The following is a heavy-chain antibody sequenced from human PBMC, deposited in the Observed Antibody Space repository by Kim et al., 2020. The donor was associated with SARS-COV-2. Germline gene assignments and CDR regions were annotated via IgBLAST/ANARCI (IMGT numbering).Heavy chain of an antibody. CDR2: IYYSGST. J-gene: IGHJ4*02. CDR3: ARSPERTVTIRLGPDY. V-gene: IGHV4-39*01. D-gene: IGHD4-17*01. CDR1: GGSISSSSYY. Sequence: SETLSLTCTVSGGSISSSSYYWGWIRQPPGKGLEWIGSIYYSGSTYYNPSLKSRVTISVDTSKNQFSLKLSSVTAADTAVYYCARSPERTVTIRLGPDYWGQGTLVTVSS.